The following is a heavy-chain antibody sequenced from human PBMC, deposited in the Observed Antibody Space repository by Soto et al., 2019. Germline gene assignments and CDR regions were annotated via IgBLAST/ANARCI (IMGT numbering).Heavy chain of an antibody. V-gene: IGHV3-23*01. CDR1: GFAFSDYA. Sequence: EVQLLESGGGLVQPGGSLRLSCAASGFAFSDYAMTWVRRAPGKGLEWVSTISGTGRTTHYPDSVKGRFTISRDNSKNTVFLQVNALRAEDTAIYHCAKGGTPETTTGYAFDLWGRGTMVSVSS. CDR3: AKGGTPETTTGYAFDL. D-gene: IGHD1-1*01. J-gene: IGHJ3*01. CDR2: ISGTGRTT.